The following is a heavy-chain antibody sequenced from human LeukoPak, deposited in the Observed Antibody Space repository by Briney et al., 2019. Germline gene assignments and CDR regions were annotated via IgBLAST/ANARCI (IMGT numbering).Heavy chain of an antibody. CDR2: ISSNGGST. CDR1: GFTFSSYA. D-gene: IGHD4-17*01. CDR3: VKGYGDYPLGAFDI. V-gene: IGHV3-64D*06. Sequence: PGGSLRLSCSASGFTFSSYAMHWVRQAPGKGLEYVSAISSNGGSTYYADSVKGRFTISRDNSKNTLCLQMSSLRAEDTAVYYCVKGYGDYPLGAFDIWGQGTMVTVSS. J-gene: IGHJ3*02.